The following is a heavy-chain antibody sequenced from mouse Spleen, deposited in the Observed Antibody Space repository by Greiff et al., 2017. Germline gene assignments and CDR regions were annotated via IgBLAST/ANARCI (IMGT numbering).Heavy chain of an antibody. J-gene: IGHJ2*01. V-gene: IGHV1-82*01. CDR2: IYPGDGDT. Sequence: LVESGPELVKPGASVKISCKASGYAFSSSWMNWVKQRPGKGLEWIGRIYPGDGDTNYNGKFKGKATLTADKSSSTAYMQLSSLTSEDSAVYFCAIYYDYGNYFDYWGQGTTLTVSS. CDR3: AIYYDYGNYFDY. CDR1: GYAFSSSW. D-gene: IGHD2-4*01.